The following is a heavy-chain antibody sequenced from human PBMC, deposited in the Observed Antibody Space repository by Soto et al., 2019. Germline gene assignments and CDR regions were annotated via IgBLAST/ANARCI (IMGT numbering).Heavy chain of an antibody. Sequence: GGSLRLSCAASGFTFRNYAMHWVRQAPGKGLECLAVIAYDGSNAFYRDSVKGRFTISRDNSKNTLYLHMNSLRSEDTGVYYCARGDREDILVVVGARPGQYGIDIRGPGTTVTVS. V-gene: IGHV3-30-3*01. D-gene: IGHD2-15*01. CDR3: ARGDREDILVVVGARPGQYGIDI. CDR2: IAYDGSNA. CDR1: GFTFRNYA. J-gene: IGHJ6*02.